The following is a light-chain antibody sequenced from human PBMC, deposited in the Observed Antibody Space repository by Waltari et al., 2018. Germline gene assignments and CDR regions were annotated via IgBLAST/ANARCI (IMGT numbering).Light chain of an antibody. V-gene: IGKV4-1*01. CDR2: GAS. J-gene: IGKJ3*01. Sequence: DIVMTQSPDSLAVSLGERATINCKSSQSVLYSTNNKNSLSWYQPKPGQPPKLLIYGASTGESGVPDRFSGSGSGTDFTLTISSLQAEDVAVYYCHQYYNTPFTFGPGTKVDIK. CDR1: QSVLYSTNNKNS. CDR3: HQYYNTPFT.